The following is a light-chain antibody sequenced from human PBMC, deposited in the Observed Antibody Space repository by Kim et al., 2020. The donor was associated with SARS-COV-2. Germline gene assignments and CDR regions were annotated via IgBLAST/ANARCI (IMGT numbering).Light chain of an antibody. V-gene: IGLV1-47*01. CDR1: MSNIGNNF. CDR3: ASWDDGLNGPV. CDR2: RNH. Sequence: GQSVTISCSGGMSNIGNNFVYWYQQLPGAAPHLLVYRNHERPSGVPDRFSGSKSDTAASLAITGLRSADEADYYCASWDDGLNGPVFGGGTQLTVL. J-gene: IGLJ3*02.